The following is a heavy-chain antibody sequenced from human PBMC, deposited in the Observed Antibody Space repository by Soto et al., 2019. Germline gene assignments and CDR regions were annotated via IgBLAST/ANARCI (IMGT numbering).Heavy chain of an antibody. CDR2: ISAYNGNT. V-gene: IGHV1-18*01. CDR3: ASDCFFLHHPSCSSIYV. Sequence: GAAVKLSCKASVGTFTSYAISWLRQAPGQGHEWMGWISAYNGNTNYAQKLQGRVTMTTDTSTSTAYMELRSLRSDDTAVYYCASDCFFLHHPSCSSIYV. D-gene: IGHD2-15*01. CDR1: VGTFTSYA. J-gene: IGHJ6*01.